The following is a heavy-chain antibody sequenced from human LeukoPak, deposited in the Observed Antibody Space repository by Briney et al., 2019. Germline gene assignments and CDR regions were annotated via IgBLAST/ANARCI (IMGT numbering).Heavy chain of an antibody. CDR1: GWSVSGYY. J-gene: IGHJ4*02. V-gene: IGHV4-34*01. D-gene: IGHD6-19*01. CDR2: INSSGST. CDR3: ARASSIAGADHDY. Sequence: PSESLTLTCAAYGWSVSGYYWSWIRQPPGKGLEWVGVINSSGSTYYNPSLKSRFTISVDKSKNTFSLKLSSLTAADTAVYYCARASSIAGADHDYWGQGTLVTVSS.